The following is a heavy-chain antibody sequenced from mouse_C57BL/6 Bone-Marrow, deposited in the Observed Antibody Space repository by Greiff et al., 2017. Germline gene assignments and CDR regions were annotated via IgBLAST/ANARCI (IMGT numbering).Heavy chain of an antibody. Sequence: EVQLQQSGAELVRPGASVKLSCKASGFTITDDYMNWVKQRPEQGLEWIGWIDPENGDTDYASKFKGKATITVDTSSSTAYLQLSSLTSEDTAVYYCSRVAYWGQGTLVTVSA. CDR1: GFTITDDY. CDR3: SRVAY. V-gene: IGHV14-4*01. J-gene: IGHJ3*01. CDR2: IDPENGDT.